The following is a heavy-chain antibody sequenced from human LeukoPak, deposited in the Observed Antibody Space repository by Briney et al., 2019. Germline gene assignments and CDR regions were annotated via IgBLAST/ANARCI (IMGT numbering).Heavy chain of an antibody. CDR1: GYTFTIYY. D-gene: IGHD3-10*01. Sequence: ASVKVSCKASGYTFTIYYIHWVRQAPGQGLEWMGLINPSGGSTNYAQKFQGRVTMTRDTSTSTVYMELSSLRSEDTAVYYCARGPRITLIRGGQWYYYMDVWGKGTTVTISS. V-gene: IGHV1-46*01. CDR3: ARGPRITLIRGGQWYYYMDV. CDR2: INPSGGST. J-gene: IGHJ6*03.